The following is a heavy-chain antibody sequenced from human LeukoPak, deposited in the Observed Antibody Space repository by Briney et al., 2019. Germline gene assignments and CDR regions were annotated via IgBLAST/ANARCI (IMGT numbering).Heavy chain of an antibody. CDR1: GFTFSSYS. J-gene: IGHJ4*02. Sequence: GGSLRHSCAASGFTFSSYSMNWVRQAPGKGLEWVSYISSSSSTIYYADSVKGRFTISRDNAKNSLYLQMNSLRAEDTAVYYCARDLAGGTYSERFDYWGQGTLVTGSS. CDR2: ISSSSSTI. CDR3: ARDLAGGTYSERFDY. V-gene: IGHV3-48*01. D-gene: IGHD1-26*01.